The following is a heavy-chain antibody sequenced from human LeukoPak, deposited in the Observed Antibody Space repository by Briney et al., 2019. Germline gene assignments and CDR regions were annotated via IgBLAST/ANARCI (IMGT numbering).Heavy chain of an antibody. Sequence: SVKVSCKASGGTFSSYAISWVRQAPGQGLEWMGRIIPILGIPNYAQKFQGRVTITADKSTTTAYMELSSLRSEDTAVYYCATEAIVVVTARDYWYFDLWGRGTLVTVSS. J-gene: IGHJ2*01. CDR2: IIPILGIP. D-gene: IGHD2-21*02. V-gene: IGHV1-69*04. CDR3: ATEAIVVVTARDYWYFDL. CDR1: GGTFSSYA.